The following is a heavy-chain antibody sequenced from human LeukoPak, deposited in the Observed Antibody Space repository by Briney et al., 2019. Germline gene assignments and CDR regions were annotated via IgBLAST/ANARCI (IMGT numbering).Heavy chain of an antibody. D-gene: IGHD1-26*01. CDR3: ARRIVGPSSGGDY. V-gene: IGHV3-23*01. CDR2: ISGSGART. CDR1: GFTFRSYA. Sequence: GGSLRLSCAASGFTFRSYAMSWVRQAPGKGPEWVSGISGSGARTFYADPVKGRFTISRDNSKNTLYLQMNSLRVEDTAVYYCARRIVGPSSGGDYWGQGTPVTVSS. J-gene: IGHJ4*02.